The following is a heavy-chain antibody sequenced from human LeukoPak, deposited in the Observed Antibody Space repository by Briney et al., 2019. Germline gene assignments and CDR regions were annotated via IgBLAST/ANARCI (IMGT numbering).Heavy chain of an antibody. CDR3: ARGENSKTYPVSGY. V-gene: IGHV3-30*03. J-gene: IGHJ4*02. Sequence: GGSLRLSCVASGFTFSRYGMHWVRQAPGKGMEWVAVISNDGSSKYYTDSVRGRVTIARDNSKNTLYLQMNSLRAEDTAVYYCARGENSKTYPVSGYWGQGTLVTVSS. CDR1: GFTFSRYG. D-gene: IGHD2/OR15-2a*01. CDR2: ISNDGSSK.